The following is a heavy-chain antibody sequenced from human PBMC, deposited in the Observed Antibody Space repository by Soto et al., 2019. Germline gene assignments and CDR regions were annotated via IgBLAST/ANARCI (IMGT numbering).Heavy chain of an antibody. V-gene: IGHV3-23*01. J-gene: IGHJ4*02. CDR1: GFPFSGVA. CDR2: ITNGDDGGT. D-gene: IGHD2-15*01. Sequence: GGSLRLSCAASGFPFSGVAISWVRQAPGKGLQWVSMITNGDDGGTYDAASVKGRFTISRDNSKNTLYLQMNGLGAEDTAVYYCAKAAGQHVVAYYFDSWGQGTLVTVSS. CDR3: AKAAGQHVVAYYFDS.